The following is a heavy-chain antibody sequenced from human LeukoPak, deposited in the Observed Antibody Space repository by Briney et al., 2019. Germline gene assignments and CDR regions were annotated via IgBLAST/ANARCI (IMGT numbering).Heavy chain of an antibody. Sequence: GGSLRLSCAASGFTFSSYEMNWVRQAPGKGLEWVSYISSSGNNIYFADFVKGRFTISRDNAKNSLFLQMNSLRAEDTAVYYCARVTYAVPDYWGQGTLVTVSS. V-gene: IGHV3-48*03. CDR2: ISSSGNNI. J-gene: IGHJ4*02. CDR1: GFTFSSYE. CDR3: ARVTYAVPDY. D-gene: IGHD2/OR15-2a*01.